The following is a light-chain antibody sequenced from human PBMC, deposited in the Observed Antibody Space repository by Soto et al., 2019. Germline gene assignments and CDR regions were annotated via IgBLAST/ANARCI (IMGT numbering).Light chain of an antibody. CDR3: QQYGSSPIT. J-gene: IGKJ5*01. CDR2: GVS. V-gene: IGKV3-20*01. Sequence: EIVLPQSPGTLSLSPGERATLSCRASQSVSNNYVAWYQQKVGQAPRLRIYGVSSRVTGIPDRFIGRLSGTDFTLTISRLEPEDFSVYYGQQYGSSPITFGQGTRLEIK. CDR1: QSVSNNY.